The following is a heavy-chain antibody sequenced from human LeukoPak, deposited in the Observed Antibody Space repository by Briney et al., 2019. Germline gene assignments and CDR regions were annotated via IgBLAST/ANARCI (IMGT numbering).Heavy chain of an antibody. CDR1: GGTFSSYA. Sequence: SVKVSCKASGGTFSSYAISWVRQAPGQGLEWMGGIIPIFGTANYAQKFQGRVTMTRNTSISTAYMELSSLRSEDTAVYYCASLAYCGGDCYFAPWGQGTLVTVSS. CDR2: IIPIFGTA. CDR3: ASLAYCGGDCYFAP. V-gene: IGHV1-69*05. J-gene: IGHJ4*02. D-gene: IGHD2-21*02.